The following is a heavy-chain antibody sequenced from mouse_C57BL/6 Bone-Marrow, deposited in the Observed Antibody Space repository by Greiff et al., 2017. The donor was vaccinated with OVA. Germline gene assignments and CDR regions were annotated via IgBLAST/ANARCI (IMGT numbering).Heavy chain of an antibody. V-gene: IGHV1-81*01. CDR1: GYTFTSYG. Sequence: QVQLQQSGAELARPGASVKLSCKASGYTFTSYGISWVKQITGQGLEWIGEIYTRSGNTYYNEKFKGKATLTADKSSSTAYMELRSLTSEDSAVYFCARPRYDGYSAWFAYWSQGNLVTVSA. D-gene: IGHD2-3*01. CDR3: ARPRYDGYSAWFAY. J-gene: IGHJ3*01. CDR2: IYTRSGNT.